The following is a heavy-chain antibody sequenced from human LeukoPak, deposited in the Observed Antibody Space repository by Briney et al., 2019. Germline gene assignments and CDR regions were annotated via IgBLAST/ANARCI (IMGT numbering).Heavy chain of an antibody. D-gene: IGHD3-10*01. CDR1: GYTFTDYD. CDR3: ARNGRVRRVVKDLFEY. Sequence: GASVKVSCKTSGYTFTDYDITWVRQAPGQGLEWRGRVSPYNGNTYYSQRFQGRVTISKDTSTGTAYMDLRNMRDDDTAMYYCARNGRVRRVVKDLFEYWGQGTLVAVSS. V-gene: IGHV1-18*01. J-gene: IGHJ4*02. CDR2: VSPYNGNT.